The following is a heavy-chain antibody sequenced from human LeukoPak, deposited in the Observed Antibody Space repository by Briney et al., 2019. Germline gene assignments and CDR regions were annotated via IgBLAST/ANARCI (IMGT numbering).Heavy chain of an antibody. CDR1: DSTFSSYG. Sequence: ASVKVSCKASDSTFSSYGVSWVRQAPGQGLEWMGYISAENGGTHYAQKFQGRVTLTADRSTNTAYMELRSLRSDDTAVYYCARVGSSIAARPDYWGQGTLVTVSS. V-gene: IGHV1-18*01. D-gene: IGHD6-6*01. CDR3: ARVGSSIAARPDY. CDR2: ISAENGGT. J-gene: IGHJ4*02.